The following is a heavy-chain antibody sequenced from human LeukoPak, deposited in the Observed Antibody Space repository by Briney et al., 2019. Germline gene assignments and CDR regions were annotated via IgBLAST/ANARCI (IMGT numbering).Heavy chain of an antibody. J-gene: IGHJ5*02. V-gene: IGHV4-34*01. D-gene: IGHD3-3*01. Sequence: PSEALSLTCAVYGGSFSGYYWSWIRQPPGKGLEWIGEINHSGSTNYNPSLKSRVTISVDTSKNQFSLKLSSVTAADPAVYYCARGRLSYDFSSGYRTWFHPWGQGTLVTVSS. CDR2: INHSGST. CDR3: ARGRLSYDFSSGYRTWFHP. CDR1: GGSFSGYY.